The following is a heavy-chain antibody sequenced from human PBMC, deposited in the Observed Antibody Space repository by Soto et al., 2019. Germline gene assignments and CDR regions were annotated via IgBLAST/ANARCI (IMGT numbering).Heavy chain of an antibody. CDR1: GYTFTSYG. J-gene: IGHJ4*02. CDR2: ISAYNGNT. D-gene: IGHD6-19*01. CDR3: ARGRSGWYSESLFDY. Sequence: ASVKVSCKASGYTFTSYGISLVRHAPGQVLEWMGWISAYNGNTNYAQKLQGRVTMTTDTSTSTAYMELRSLRSDDTAVYYCARGRSGWYSESLFDYWGQGTLVTVSS. V-gene: IGHV1-18*04.